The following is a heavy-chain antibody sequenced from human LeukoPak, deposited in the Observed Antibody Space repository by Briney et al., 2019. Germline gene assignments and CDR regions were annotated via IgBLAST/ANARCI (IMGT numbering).Heavy chain of an antibody. D-gene: IGHD3-16*01. J-gene: IGHJ4*02. V-gene: IGHV4-59*01. CDR3: ARVGRGDYIWGSYSFDY. CDR1: GGSISNYS. CDR2: ISYSGST. Sequence: SETLSLTCTVSGGSISNYSWSWIRQPPGKGLEWIGYISYSGSTNYNPSLKSRVTISLDTSKNQFSLKLSSVTAADTAVYCCARVGRGDYIWGSYSFDYWGQGTLVTVSS.